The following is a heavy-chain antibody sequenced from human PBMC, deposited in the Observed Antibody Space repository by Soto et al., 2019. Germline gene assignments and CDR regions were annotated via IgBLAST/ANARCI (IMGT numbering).Heavy chain of an antibody. Sequence: QLQLQESGSGLVKPSQTLSLTCAVSGGSISSGGYSWSWIRQPPGKGLEWIGYIYHSGSTYYNPSLKSRVTISVDRSKTQFSLKLSSVTSADTALYYCASVCLQSLYWYFDLWGRGALVTVSS. J-gene: IGHJ2*01. CDR1: GGSISSGGYS. V-gene: IGHV4-30-2*01. CDR3: ASVCLQSLYWYFDL. D-gene: IGHD2-8*01. CDR2: IYHSGST.